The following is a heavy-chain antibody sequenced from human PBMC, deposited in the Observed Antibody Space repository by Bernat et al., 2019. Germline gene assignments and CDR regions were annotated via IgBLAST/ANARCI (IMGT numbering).Heavy chain of an antibody. CDR1: GFTFSTYA. Sequence: EVQLLESGGGLVQPGGSLRLSCAASGFTFSTYAMTWVRQAPGKGLELVSGISGGGTTSYADSVKGRFTISRDNSKNTLYLQMNSLRAEDTAISYCAKQLYGGADYWGQGTLVTVSS. CDR2: ISGGGTT. V-gene: IGHV3-23*01. D-gene: IGHD4-23*01. CDR3: AKQLYGGADY. J-gene: IGHJ4*02.